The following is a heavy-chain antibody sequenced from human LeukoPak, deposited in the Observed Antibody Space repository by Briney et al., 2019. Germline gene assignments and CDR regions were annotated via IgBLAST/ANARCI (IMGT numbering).Heavy chain of an antibody. D-gene: IGHD3-22*01. CDR3: ARGDSSGYYYYYYGMDV. V-gene: IGHV3-30*19. Sequence: GGSLRLSCAASGFTFSSYGMHWVRQAPGKGLEWVAVISYDGSNKYYADSVKGRFTISRDNSKNTLYLQMNSLRAEDTAVYYCARGDSSGYYYYYYGMDVWGQGTTVTVSS. CDR2: ISYDGSNK. J-gene: IGHJ6*02. CDR1: GFTFSSYG.